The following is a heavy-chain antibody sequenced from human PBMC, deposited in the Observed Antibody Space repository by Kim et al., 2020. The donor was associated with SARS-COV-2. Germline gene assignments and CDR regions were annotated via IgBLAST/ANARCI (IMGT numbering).Heavy chain of an antibody. D-gene: IGHD6-19*01. CDR2: ISSSSSTI. Sequence: GGSLRLSCAASGFTFSSYSMNWVRQAPGKGLEWVSYISSSSSTIYYADSVKGRFTISRDNAKNSLYLQMNSLRDEDTAVYYCARVSSSGWYFRGAFDIWGQGTMVTVSS. V-gene: IGHV3-48*02. J-gene: IGHJ3*02. CDR3: ARVSSSGWYFRGAFDI. CDR1: GFTFSSYS.